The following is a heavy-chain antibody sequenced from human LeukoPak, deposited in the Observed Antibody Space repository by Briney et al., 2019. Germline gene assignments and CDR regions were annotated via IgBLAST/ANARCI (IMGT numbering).Heavy chain of an antibody. D-gene: IGHD3-10*01. Sequence: GGSLRLSCAASGFTFSSYGMHWVRQAPGKGLEWVAFIRYDGSSKYYADSVKGRFTISRDNAKNSVHLQMNSLRAEDTAVYYCARVVHYGSGPAVGWGQGTLVTVSS. CDR2: IRYDGSSK. V-gene: IGHV3-30*02. CDR1: GFTFSSYG. CDR3: ARVVHYGSGPAVG. J-gene: IGHJ4*02.